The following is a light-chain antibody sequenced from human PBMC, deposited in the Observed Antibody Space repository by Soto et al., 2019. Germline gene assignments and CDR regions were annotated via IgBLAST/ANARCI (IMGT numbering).Light chain of an antibody. J-gene: IGLJ1*01. V-gene: IGLV1-51*02. CDR3: GTWDSSLSAYV. Sequence: QSVLTQPRSVSASLWQKAAFSCSGSSSNIGNNYVSWYQQLPGTAPKLLIYENNKRPSGTPDRFSGSKSGTSATLGITGLQTGAEADYYCGTWDSSLSAYVFGTGTKVTVL. CDR2: ENN. CDR1: SSNIGNNY.